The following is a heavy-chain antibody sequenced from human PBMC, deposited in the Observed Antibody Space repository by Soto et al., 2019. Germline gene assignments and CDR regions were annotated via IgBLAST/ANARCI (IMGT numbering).Heavy chain of an antibody. CDR1: GYTFTSYG. V-gene: IGHV1-18*01. Sequence: ASVKVSCKASGYTFTSYGISWVRQAPGQGLEWMGWISAYNGNTNYAQKLQGRVTMTTDTSTSTAYMELRSLRSDDTAVYYCARFGSSSPRAEYAYYFDYWGQGTLVTVSS. D-gene: IGHD6-6*01. J-gene: IGHJ4*02. CDR2: ISAYNGNT. CDR3: ARFGSSSPRAEYAYYFDY.